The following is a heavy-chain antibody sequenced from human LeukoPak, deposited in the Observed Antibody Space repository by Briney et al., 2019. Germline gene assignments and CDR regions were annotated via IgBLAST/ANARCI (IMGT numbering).Heavy chain of an antibody. CDR3: ASSDYNWNHIDY. CDR2: IYYSGST. Sequence: SETLSLTCTVSGGSISSYYWSWIRQPPGKGLEWIGYIYYSGSTNDNPSLKSRVTISVDTSKNQFSLKLSSVTAADTAVYYCASSDYNWNHIDYWGQGTLVTVSS. J-gene: IGHJ4*02. D-gene: IGHD1-14*01. CDR1: GGSISSYY. V-gene: IGHV4-59*08.